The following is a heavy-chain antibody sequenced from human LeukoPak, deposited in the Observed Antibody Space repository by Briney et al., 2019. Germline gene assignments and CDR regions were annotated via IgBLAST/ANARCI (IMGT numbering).Heavy chain of an antibody. J-gene: IGHJ4*02. V-gene: IGHV3-30*02. CDR2: IRYDGSNK. CDR3: AKDLTKYFDY. D-gene: IGHD1-1*01. CDR1: GFTFSGHG. Sequence: GGSLRLSCAASGFTFSGHGMHWVRQAPGKGLVWVALIRYDGSNKFYADSVKGRFTISRDNSKNTLYPQMNSLRAEDTAVYYCAKDLTKYFDYWGQGTLVTVSS.